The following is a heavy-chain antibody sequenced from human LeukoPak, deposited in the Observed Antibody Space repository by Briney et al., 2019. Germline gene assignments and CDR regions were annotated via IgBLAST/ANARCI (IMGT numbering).Heavy chain of an antibody. J-gene: IGHJ5*02. CDR1: GASISNNKYF. V-gene: IGHV4-39*01. D-gene: IGHD3-10*01. CDR2: VYYIGTT. Sequence: SETLSLTCAVSGASISNNKYFWAWIRQPPGKGLEWIGTVYYIGTTFYNPSLKSRLTLSVDTSKDQFSLKLGSVTAADTSVYYCARLSDRDPQHWFDPWGQGILVTVSS. CDR3: ARLSDRDPQHWFDP.